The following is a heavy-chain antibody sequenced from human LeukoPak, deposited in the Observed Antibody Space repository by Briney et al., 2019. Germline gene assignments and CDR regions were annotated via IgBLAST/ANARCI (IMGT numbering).Heavy chain of an antibody. J-gene: IGHJ4*02. CDR2: ISSSGGST. CDR1: GFTFSSYW. V-gene: IGHV3-23*01. CDR3: AESPMTRVTTGGFDF. D-gene: IGHD4-17*01. Sequence: GGSLRLSCAASGFTFSSYWMHWVRQAPGKGLEWVSSISSSGGSTYYVDSVKGRFTISRDNSKNTLYLQMNSLRAEDTAVYYCAESPMTRVTTGGFDFWGQGTLVTVSS.